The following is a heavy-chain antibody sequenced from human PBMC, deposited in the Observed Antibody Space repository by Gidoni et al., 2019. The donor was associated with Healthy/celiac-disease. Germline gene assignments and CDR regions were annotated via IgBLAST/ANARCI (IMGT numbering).Heavy chain of an antibody. D-gene: IGHD6-19*01. CDR2: IYYSGST. J-gene: IGHJ3*02. Sequence: QVQLQESGPGLVKPSETLSLTCTVSGGSISSYYWSWIRQPPGKGLEWIGYIYYSGSTNYNPSLKSRVTISVDTSKNQFSLKLSSVTAADTAVYYCARGLAVAGTGGNAFDIWGQGTMVTVSS. V-gene: IGHV4-59*01. CDR3: ARGLAVAGTGGNAFDI. CDR1: GGSISSYY.